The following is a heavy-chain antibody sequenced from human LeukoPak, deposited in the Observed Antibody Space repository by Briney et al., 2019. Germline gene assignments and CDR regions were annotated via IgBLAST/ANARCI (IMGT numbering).Heavy chain of an antibody. J-gene: IGHJ5*02. D-gene: IGHD6-6*01. CDR1: GGTFSSYA. Sequence: ASVKVSCKASGGTFSSYAISWVRQAPGQGLEWMGGIIPIFGTANYAQKLQGRVTMTTDTSTSTAYMELRSLRSDDTAVYYCARTPKYSSSPVRSNWFDPWGQGTLVTVSS. V-gene: IGHV1-69*05. CDR2: IIPIFGTA. CDR3: ARTPKYSSSPVRSNWFDP.